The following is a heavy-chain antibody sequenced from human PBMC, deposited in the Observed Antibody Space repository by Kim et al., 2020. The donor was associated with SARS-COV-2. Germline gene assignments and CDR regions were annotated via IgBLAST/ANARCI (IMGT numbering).Heavy chain of an antibody. J-gene: IGHJ3*02. CDR3: AKAVTIFGVSPRWIVIANPDDAFDI. CDR1: GYTFTSYD. CDR2: MNPNSGNT. V-gene: IGHV1-8*01. D-gene: IGHD3-3*01. Sequence: ASVKVSCKASGYTFTSYDINWVRQATGQGLEWMGWMNPNSGNTGYAQKFQGRVTMTRNTSISTAYMELSSLRSEDTAVYYCAKAVTIFGVSPRWIVIANPDDAFDIWGQGTMVTVSS.